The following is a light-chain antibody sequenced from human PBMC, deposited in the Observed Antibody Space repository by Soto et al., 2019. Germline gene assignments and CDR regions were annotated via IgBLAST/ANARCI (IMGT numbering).Light chain of an antibody. Sequence: QSALTQPRSVSGSPGQSVTISCTGSSSDVGTYKYVSWYQQHPGKAPKLMIYDGSQRPSGVHDRFSGSKSGNTASLTIYGLQAEDESAYYCCSYAGRYSSVFGGGTKLTVL. J-gene: IGLJ2*01. CDR3: CSYAGRYSSV. CDR2: DGS. CDR1: SSDVGTYKY. V-gene: IGLV2-11*01.